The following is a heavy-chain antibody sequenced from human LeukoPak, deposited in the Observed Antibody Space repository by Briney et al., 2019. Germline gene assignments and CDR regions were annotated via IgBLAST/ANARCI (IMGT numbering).Heavy chain of an antibody. CDR2: IYYSGST. CDR1: GGSISSGDYY. Sequence: PSETLSLTCTVSGGSISSGDYYWSWIRQPPGKGLEGSGYIYYSGSTYYNPSLKSRVTISVDTSKNQFSLRLSYVTAADPAVYYCAGGVVGALLGHWGQGTMVTVSS. D-gene: IGHD1-26*01. J-gene: IGHJ4*02. CDR3: AGGVVGALLGH. V-gene: IGHV4-30-4*08.